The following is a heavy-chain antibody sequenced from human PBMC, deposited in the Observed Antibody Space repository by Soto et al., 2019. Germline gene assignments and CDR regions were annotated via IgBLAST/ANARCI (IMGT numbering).Heavy chain of an antibody. D-gene: IGHD6-6*01. CDR3: ASIAAHPSSDYSYYYGMDA. Sequence: PGGSLRLSCAASGFTFSSYEMNWVRQAPGKGLEWVSYISSSGSTIYYADSVKGRFTISRDNAKNSLYLQMNSLRAEDTAVYYCASIAAHPSSDYSYYYGMDAWGQRTSVTVSS. CDR2: ISSSGSTI. J-gene: IGHJ6*02. V-gene: IGHV3-48*03. CDR1: GFTFSSYE.